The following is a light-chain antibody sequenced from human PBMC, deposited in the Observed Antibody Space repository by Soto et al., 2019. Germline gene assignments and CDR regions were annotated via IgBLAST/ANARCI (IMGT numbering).Light chain of an antibody. V-gene: IGKV4-1*01. CDR2: WAS. J-gene: IGKJ5*01. CDR1: QSVLYSSNNKNY. CDR3: QQYYSTLIT. Sequence: DIVMTQSPDSLAVSLGERATINCKCSQSVLYSSNNKNYLAWYQQKPGQPPKLLIYWASTRESGVPDRFSGRGSGTDFTLTISSLQAEDVAVYYCQQYYSTLITFGQGTRLEIK.